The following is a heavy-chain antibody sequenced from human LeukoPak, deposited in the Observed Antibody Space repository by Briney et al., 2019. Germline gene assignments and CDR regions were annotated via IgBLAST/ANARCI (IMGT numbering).Heavy chain of an antibody. CDR3: ARDPKNRGYCSSTSCYEVDY. Sequence: GGSLRLSCAASGFTFSSYSMNWVRQAPGKGLEWASSISSSSSYIYYADSVKGRFTISRDNAKNSLYLQMNSLRAEDTAVYYCARDPKNRGYCSSTSCYEVDYWGQGTLVTVSS. CDR1: GFTFSSYS. D-gene: IGHD2-2*01. CDR2: ISSSSSYI. J-gene: IGHJ4*02. V-gene: IGHV3-21*01.